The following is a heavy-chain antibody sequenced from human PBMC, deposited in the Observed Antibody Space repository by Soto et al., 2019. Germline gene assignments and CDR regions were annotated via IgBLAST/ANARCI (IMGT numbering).Heavy chain of an antibody. CDR2: IYYSGST. D-gene: IGHD1-26*01. Sequence: SETLSLTCTVSGGSISSSSYYWGWIRQPPGKGLEWIGSIYYSGSTYYNPSLKSRVTISVDTSKNQFSLKLSSVTAADTAVYYCARHVGLRYSGSYDPGDAFDIWGQGTMVTVSS. V-gene: IGHV4-39*01. J-gene: IGHJ3*02. CDR3: ARHVGLRYSGSYDPGDAFDI. CDR1: GGSISSSSYY.